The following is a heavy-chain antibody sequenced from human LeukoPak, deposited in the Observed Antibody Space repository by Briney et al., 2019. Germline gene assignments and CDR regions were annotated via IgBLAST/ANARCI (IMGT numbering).Heavy chain of an antibody. Sequence: SETLSLTCTVSGGSISSSSYYWGWIRQPPGKGLEWIGSIYYSGSTYYNPSLKSRVTISVDTSKNQFSLKLSSVTAADTAVYYCARGIVVVTADNYNWFDPWGQGTLVTVSS. D-gene: IGHD2-21*02. CDR1: GGSISSSSYY. CDR3: ARGIVVVTADNYNWFDP. J-gene: IGHJ5*02. V-gene: IGHV4-39*01. CDR2: IYYSGST.